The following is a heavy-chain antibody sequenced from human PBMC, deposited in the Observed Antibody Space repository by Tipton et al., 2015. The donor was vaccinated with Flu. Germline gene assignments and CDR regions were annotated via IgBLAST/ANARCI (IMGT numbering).Heavy chain of an antibody. CDR1: GDSIGSDYF. Sequence: TLSLTCSVSGDSIGSDYFWGWIRQPPGKGLEWIGNVHQAGTTYYNPSLRSRLTISLDRPENQFSLRLTSVTAADTAVYYCARESLPDYYYYYGMDVWGQGTTVTVSS. V-gene: IGHV4-38-2*02. J-gene: IGHJ6*02. CDR3: ARESLPDYYYYYGMDV. CDR2: VHQAGTT.